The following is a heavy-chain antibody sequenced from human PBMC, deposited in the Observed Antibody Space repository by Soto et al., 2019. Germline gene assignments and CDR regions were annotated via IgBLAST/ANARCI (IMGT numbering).Heavy chain of an antibody. Sequence: GGSLRLSCAASGFTLRSYWMSWVRQAPGKGLEWLATIKTDASEKKYVDSVKGRFTVSRDNAKNSLYLQMDSLRAEDTAVYYCARDSGYASGSSVTHYLYRWGRGTLVTASP. V-gene: IGHV3-7*01. J-gene: IGHJ4*01. CDR2: IKTDASEK. CDR1: GFTLRSYW. CDR3: ARDSGYASGSSVTHYLYR. D-gene: IGHD3-10*01.